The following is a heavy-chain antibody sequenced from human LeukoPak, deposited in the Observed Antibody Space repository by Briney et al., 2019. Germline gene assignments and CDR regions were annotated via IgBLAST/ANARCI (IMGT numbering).Heavy chain of an antibody. V-gene: IGHV4-31*03. D-gene: IGHD3-22*01. J-gene: IGHJ4*02. CDR1: GGSISSGGYY. CDR2: IYYSGST. CDR3: ASSYDSSGYYDDYFDY. Sequence: PSQTLSLTCTVSGGSISSGGYYWSWIRQHPGKGLEWIGYIYYSGSTYYNPSLKSRVTISVDMSKNQFSLKLSSVTAADTAVYYCASSYDSSGYYDDYFDYWGQGTLVTVSS.